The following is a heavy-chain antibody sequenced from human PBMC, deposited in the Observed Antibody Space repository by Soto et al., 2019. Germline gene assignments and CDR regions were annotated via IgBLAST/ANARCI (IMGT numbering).Heavy chain of an antibody. CDR2: ISSSGSTI. V-gene: IGHV3-48*04. CDR3: ARSDATPYYYGMDV. J-gene: IGHJ6*02. D-gene: IGHD2-2*01. Sequence: PGGSLRLSCAASGFTFSSYWMNWVRQAPGKGLEWVSYISSSGSTIYYADSVKGRFTISRDNAKNSLYLQMNSLRAEDTAVYYCARSDATPYYYGMDVWGQGTTVTVSS. CDR1: GFTFSSYW.